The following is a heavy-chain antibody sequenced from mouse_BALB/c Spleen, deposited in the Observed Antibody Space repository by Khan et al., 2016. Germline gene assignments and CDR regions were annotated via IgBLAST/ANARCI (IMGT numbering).Heavy chain of an antibody. Sequence: EVQLQESGPDLVKPSQSLSLTCTVSGYSITSGYSWHWIRQFPGNKLEWMGYIRYSGSTTYNPSLKSRISITRDTSKNQFFLQLYSVTTEDTATXYCTSSPTATRYFDVWGAGTTVTVSS. CDR1: GYSITSGYS. CDR3: TSSPTATRYFDV. CDR2: IRYSGST. D-gene: IGHD1-2*01. J-gene: IGHJ1*01. V-gene: IGHV3-1*02.